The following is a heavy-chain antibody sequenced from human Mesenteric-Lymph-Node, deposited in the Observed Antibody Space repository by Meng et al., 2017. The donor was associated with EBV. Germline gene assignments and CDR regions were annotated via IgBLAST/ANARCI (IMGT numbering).Heavy chain of an antibody. D-gene: IGHD3/OR15-3a*01. CDR1: GITFSSYD. V-gene: IGHV3-23*04. CDR2: ISDSGDTT. J-gene: IGHJ4*02. CDR3: ANRGPFDY. Sequence: EGHVVWSGGGLVQPGGSLRLSCAVSGITFSSYDMSWVRQAPGKGLEWVSGISDSGDTTYYAGSVKGRFTISRDNSKSTLFLQMNSLRAEDTAVYYCANRGPFDYWGQGTLVTVSS.